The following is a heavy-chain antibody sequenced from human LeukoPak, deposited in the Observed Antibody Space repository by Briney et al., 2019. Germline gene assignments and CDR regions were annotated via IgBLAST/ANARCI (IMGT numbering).Heavy chain of an antibody. D-gene: IGHD6-19*01. J-gene: IGHJ5*02. V-gene: IGHV3-7*01. Sequence: GGSPRLSCAASGFTFSSYWMSWVRQAPGKGLEWVANIKQDGSEKYYVDSVKGRFTISRDNAKNSLYLQMNSLRAEDTAVYYCARDQKDSSGWYQGVWFDPWGQGTLVTVSS. CDR3: ARDQKDSSGWYQGVWFDP. CDR2: IKQDGSEK. CDR1: GFTFSSYW.